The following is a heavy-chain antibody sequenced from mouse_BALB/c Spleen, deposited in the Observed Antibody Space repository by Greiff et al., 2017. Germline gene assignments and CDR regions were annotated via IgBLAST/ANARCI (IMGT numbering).Heavy chain of an antibody. CDR1: GFTFSSYG. D-gene: IGHD2-10*02. J-gene: IGHJ3*01. V-gene: IGHV5-6*01. CDR3: ARQQYGNSWFAY. CDR2: ISSGGSYT. Sequence: EVQRVESGGDLVKPGGSLKLSCAASGFTFSSYGMSWVRQTPDKRLEWVATISSGGSYTYYPDSVKGRFTISRDNAKNTLYLQMSSLKSEDTAMYYCARQQYGNSWFAYWGQGTLVTVSA.